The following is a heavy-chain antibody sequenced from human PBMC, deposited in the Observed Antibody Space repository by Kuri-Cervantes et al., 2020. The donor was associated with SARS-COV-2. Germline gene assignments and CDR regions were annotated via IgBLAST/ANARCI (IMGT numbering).Heavy chain of an antibody. CDR1: GGSISSYF. J-gene: IGHJ4*02. D-gene: IGHD1-1*01. Sequence: SETLSLTCTVSGGSISSYFWSWIRQPPGKGLEWIGSIYYSGSTYYNPSPKSRVTISVDTSKKQFSLKLSTVTAADKAVYYCARRRVHGSSLMYYFDYWGQGTLVTVSS. V-gene: IGHV4-59*05. CDR2: IYYSGST. CDR3: ARRRVHGSSLMYYFDY.